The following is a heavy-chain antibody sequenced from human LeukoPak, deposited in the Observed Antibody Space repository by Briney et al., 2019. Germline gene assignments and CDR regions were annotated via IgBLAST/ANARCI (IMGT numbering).Heavy chain of an antibody. V-gene: IGHV3-73*01. CDR3: ARDQGGYGSVGFDY. CDR1: GFTFSGSI. J-gene: IGHJ4*02. CDR2: IRSKPNNYAT. D-gene: IGHD3-10*01. Sequence: PGGSLRLSCAASGFTFSGSIIHWVRQASGKGLEWVGRIRSKPNNYATAYVASVKGRFTISRDNAKNSLYLQMNSLRAEDTAVYYCARDQGGYGSVGFDYWGQGTLVTVSS.